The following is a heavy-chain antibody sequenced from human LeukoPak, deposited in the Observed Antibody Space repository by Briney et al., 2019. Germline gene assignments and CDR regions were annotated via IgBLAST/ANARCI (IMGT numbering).Heavy chain of an antibody. CDR2: ISTVSTYK. Sequence: GGALRIYCAASGFTFTDYSMNWVRQAPGKVLEWVSSISTVSTYKKYADSAKGRFTISRDNSKNLLYLQMSSLSAEDTAVYYCTRDGSGFYHYYYMDVWGKGTTVTVSS. CDR1: GFTFTDYS. D-gene: IGHD6-25*01. V-gene: IGHV3-21*01. J-gene: IGHJ6*03. CDR3: TRDGSGFYHYYYMDV.